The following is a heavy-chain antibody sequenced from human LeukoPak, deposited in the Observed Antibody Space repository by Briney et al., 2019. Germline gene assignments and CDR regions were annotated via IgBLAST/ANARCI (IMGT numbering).Heavy chain of an antibody. V-gene: IGHV4-39*07. CDR3: ARDPGFVVVVPAAKQGQNYFDY. CDR1: GGSISSSSYY. J-gene: IGHJ4*02. Sequence: SETLSLTCTVSGGSISSSSYYWGWIRQPPGKWLEWIGSIYYSGSTYYNPSLKSRVTISVDTSKNQFSLKLSSVTAADTAVYYCARDPGFVVVVPAAKQGQNYFDYWGQGTLVTVSS. CDR2: IYYSGST. D-gene: IGHD2-2*01.